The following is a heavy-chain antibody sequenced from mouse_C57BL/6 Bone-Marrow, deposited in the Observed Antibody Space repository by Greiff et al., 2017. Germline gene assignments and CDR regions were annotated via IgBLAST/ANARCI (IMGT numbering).Heavy chain of an antibody. CDR2: ISSGGDYI. D-gene: IGHD1-1*01. CDR1: GFTFSSYA. V-gene: IGHV5-9-1*02. Sequence: EVMLVESGEGLVKPGGSLKLSYAASGFTFSSYAMSWVRQTPEKRLEWVAYISSGGDYIYYADTVKGRFTISRDNARNTLYLQMSSLKSEDTAMYYCTRGRLRYYFDYWGQGTTLTVSS. J-gene: IGHJ2*01. CDR3: TRGRLRYYFDY.